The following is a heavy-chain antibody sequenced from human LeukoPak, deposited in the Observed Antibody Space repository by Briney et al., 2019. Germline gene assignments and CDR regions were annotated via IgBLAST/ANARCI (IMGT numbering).Heavy chain of an antibody. CDR1: GFIFSNYR. CDR3: VRDWGY. D-gene: IGHD3-22*01. V-gene: IGHV3-48*04. J-gene: IGHJ4*02. CDR2: ITNTSSNK. Sequence: GGSLRLSCAASGFIFSNYRMSWVRQAPGRGLEWISTITNTSSNKYYADSVKGRFTITRDNAKNSLFLQMKSLRAEDTAVYYCVRDWGYWGQGTLVTVSS.